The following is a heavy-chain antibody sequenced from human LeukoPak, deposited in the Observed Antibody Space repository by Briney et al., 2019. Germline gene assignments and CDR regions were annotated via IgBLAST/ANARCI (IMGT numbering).Heavy chain of an antibody. CDR3: AKSPFDI. J-gene: IGHJ3*02. Sequence: PGGSLRLSCAASGFTFSSYEMNWVRQAPGKGLEWVSYISSSGSTIYYADSVKGRFTISRDNGKSSLFLQMNTLRPEDTAVYYCAKSPFDIWGQGTMVTVSS. V-gene: IGHV3-48*03. CDR2: ISSSGSTI. CDR1: GFTFSSYE.